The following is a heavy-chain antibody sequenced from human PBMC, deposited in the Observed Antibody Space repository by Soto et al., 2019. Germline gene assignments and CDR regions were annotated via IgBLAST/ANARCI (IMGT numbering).Heavy chain of an antibody. CDR1: GYMFISYG. CDR2: ISAYNGNI. D-gene: IGHD3-10*01. J-gene: IGHJ4*02. CDR3: VRDLDGSGSYYTDY. Sequence: PSVKVSCKASGYMFISYGINWVRQAPGQGLEWMGWISAYNGNIKYAQNLQGRVTMTTDTSTSTAYMEMRSLRSDDTAVYYCVRDLDGSGSYYTDYWGPGTLVTVSS. V-gene: IGHV1-18*01.